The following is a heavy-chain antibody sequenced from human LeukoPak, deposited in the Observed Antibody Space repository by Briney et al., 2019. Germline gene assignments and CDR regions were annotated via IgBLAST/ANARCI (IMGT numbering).Heavy chain of an antibody. CDR1: GDSISGYY. D-gene: IGHD3-9*01. CDR2: IYYSGNT. V-gene: IGHV4-59*01. Sequence: SETLSLTCTVSGDSISGYYWSWIRQSPGKGLEWIGYIYYSGNTNYNPSLKSRVTISIDTSKNQFSLKLSSVTAADTAVYYCARGSFRYFDWLFNYWGQGTLVTVSS. CDR3: ARGSFRYFDWLFNY. J-gene: IGHJ4*02.